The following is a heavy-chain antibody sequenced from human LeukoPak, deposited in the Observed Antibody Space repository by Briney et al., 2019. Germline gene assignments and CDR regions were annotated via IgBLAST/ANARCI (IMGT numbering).Heavy chain of an antibody. V-gene: IGHV1-69*05. Sequence: ASVKVSCKASGGTFSSYAISWVRQAPGQGLEWMGRIIPIFGTANYAQKFQGRVTITTDESTSTAYMELSSLRSEDTAVYCCARGGYYDSSGYWWNDAFDIWGQGTMVTVSS. D-gene: IGHD3-22*01. CDR1: GGTFSSYA. CDR3: ARGGYYDSSGYWWNDAFDI. CDR2: IIPIFGTA. J-gene: IGHJ3*02.